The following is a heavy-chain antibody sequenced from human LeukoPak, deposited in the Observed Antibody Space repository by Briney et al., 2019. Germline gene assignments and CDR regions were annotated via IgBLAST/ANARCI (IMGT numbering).Heavy chain of an antibody. CDR2: ISSSGSTI. Sequence: GGSLRLSCAASGFTFSDYYMSWIRQAPGKGLEWVSYISSSGSTIYYADSVKGRFTISRDNSKNTLYLQMNSLRAEDTAVYYCAKEPFGVLGVVDYWGQGTLVTVSS. CDR1: GFTFSDYY. D-gene: IGHD3-10*01. V-gene: IGHV3-11*01. J-gene: IGHJ4*02. CDR3: AKEPFGVLGVVDY.